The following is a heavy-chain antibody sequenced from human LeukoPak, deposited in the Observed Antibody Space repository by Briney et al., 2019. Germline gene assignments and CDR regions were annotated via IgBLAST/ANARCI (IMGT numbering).Heavy chain of an antibody. V-gene: IGHV4-59*11. D-gene: IGHD5-12*01. J-gene: IGHJ4*02. Sequence: SETLSLTCTVSGGSISSHYWSWIRQPPGKGLEWIGYIYYSGSTNYNPSLKSRVTISVDTSKNQSSLKLSSVTAADTAVYYCARGGYSGCDYWGQGTLVTVSS. CDR3: ARGGYSGCDY. CDR2: IYYSGST. CDR1: GGSISSHY.